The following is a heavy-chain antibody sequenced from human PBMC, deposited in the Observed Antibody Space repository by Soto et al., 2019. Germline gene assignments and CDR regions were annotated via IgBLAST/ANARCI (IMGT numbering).Heavy chain of an antibody. Sequence: GGSLRLSCAASGYTFSSNSMNWVRQAPGKGLEWVSSISSSSSYIYYADSVKGRFTISRDNAKNSMYLQMNSLRAEDTPVYYSAPRPPRLHGPAGTAMYFLSWGDXPL. V-gene: IGHV3-21*01. D-gene: IGHD3-10*01. CDR1: GYTFSSNS. J-gene: IGHJ5*01. CDR3: APRPPRLHGPAGTAMYFLS. CDR2: ISSSSSYI.